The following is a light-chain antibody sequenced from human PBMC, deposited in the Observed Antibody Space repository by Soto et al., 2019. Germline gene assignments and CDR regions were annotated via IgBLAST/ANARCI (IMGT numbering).Light chain of an antibody. CDR3: QQFYTTLGT. J-gene: IGKJ2*01. CDR2: WAS. CDR1: QSVLYSSNNKNY. V-gene: IGKV4-1*01. Sequence: DIVMTQSPDSLAVSLDERATINCKSSQSVLYSSNNKNYLAWYQQKPGQPPRKLISWASARESGVPDRFSGSGSGTDFTLTISSLQAEDVAVYYCQQFYTTLGTFGQGTKLEIK.